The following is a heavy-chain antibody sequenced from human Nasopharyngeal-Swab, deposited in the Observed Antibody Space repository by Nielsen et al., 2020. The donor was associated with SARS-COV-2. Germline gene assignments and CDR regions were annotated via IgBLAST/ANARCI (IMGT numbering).Heavy chain of an antibody. V-gene: IGHV3-23*01. D-gene: IGHD3-22*01. J-gene: IGHJ3*02. CDR3: AKVISTYYYDSSGYYYVAPHDAFDI. CDR2: ISGSGGST. Sequence: GESLKISCAASGFTFSSYAMSWVRQAPGKGLGWVSAISGSGGSTYYADSVKGRFTISRDNSKNTLYLQMNSLRAEDTAVYYCAKVISTYYYDSSGYYYVAPHDAFDIWGQGTMVTVSS. CDR1: GFTFSSYA.